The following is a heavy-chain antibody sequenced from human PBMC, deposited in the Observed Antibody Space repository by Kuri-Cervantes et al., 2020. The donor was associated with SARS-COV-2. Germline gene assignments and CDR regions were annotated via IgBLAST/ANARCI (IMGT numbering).Heavy chain of an antibody. J-gene: IGHJ4*02. CDR2: IGAYNGNT. CDR1: GGTFSSYA. Sequence: ASVKVSCKASGGTFSSYAISWVRQAPGQGLEIMGWIGAYNGNTFYAEKFQGRVTMTTDTSASIAYMELRSLRSDDTAVYYCARRSPTTVTDYWGQGTLVTVSS. CDR3: ARRSPTTVTDY. D-gene: IGHD4-17*01. V-gene: IGHV1-18*01.